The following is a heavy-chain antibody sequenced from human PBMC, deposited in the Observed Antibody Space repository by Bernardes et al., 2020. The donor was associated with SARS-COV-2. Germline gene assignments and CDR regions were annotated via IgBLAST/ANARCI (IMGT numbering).Heavy chain of an antibody. Sequence: GGSLRLSCAASGFTFSNYAMFWVRQAPGKGLEWVSVISGSEGSTYYADSVKGRFTISRDNSKNTVDLQMISLRAEDTAVYYCATTPQYEYTRVFDFWGQGTLVTGSS. J-gene: IGHJ4*02. D-gene: IGHD2-15*01. CDR2: ISGSEGST. CDR1: GFTFSNYA. V-gene: IGHV3-23*01. CDR3: ATTPQYEYTRVFDF.